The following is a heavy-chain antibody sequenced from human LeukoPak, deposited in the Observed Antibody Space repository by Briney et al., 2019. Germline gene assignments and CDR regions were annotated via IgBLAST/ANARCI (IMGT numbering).Heavy chain of an antibody. CDR3: ARRAADDAFDI. J-gene: IGHJ3*02. V-gene: IGHV4-59*08. CDR2: IYYSGST. CDR1: GGFINSYY. Sequence: SETLSLTCTVSGGFINSYYWSWIRQPPGKGLEWIGYIYYSGSTNYNPSLTSRVTISVDRPKNQFSLKLSSVTAADTAVYYCARRAADDAFDIWGQGTMVTVSS.